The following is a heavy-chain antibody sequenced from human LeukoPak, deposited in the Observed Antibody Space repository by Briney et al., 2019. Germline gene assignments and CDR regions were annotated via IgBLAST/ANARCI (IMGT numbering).Heavy chain of an antibody. V-gene: IGHV3-21*01. CDR1: GFTFSGYR. J-gene: IGHJ6*02. CDR2: ISSSSTYI. D-gene: IGHD3-10*01. Sequence: GGSLRLSCAASGFTFSGYRINWVRQAPGKGLEWVSSISSSSTYIYYADSLKGRFTISRDNAKNSLYLQMNSLRAEDTAVYYCARDSVRGGRYGMDVWGQDTTVPVSS. CDR3: ARDSVRGGRYGMDV.